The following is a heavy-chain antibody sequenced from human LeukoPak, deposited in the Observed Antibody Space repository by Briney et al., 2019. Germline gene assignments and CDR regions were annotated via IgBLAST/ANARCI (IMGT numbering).Heavy chain of an antibody. Sequence: SETLSLTCTVSGGSISSGGYYWSWIRQPPGKGLEWIGSIYYSGSTDYNPSLKSRVIISGDTSKNQFSLKLSSVTAADTAVYYCARRPYSGTWYVDYWGQGTLVTVSS. J-gene: IGHJ4*02. D-gene: IGHD6-13*01. V-gene: IGHV4-39*01. CDR3: ARRPYSGTWYVDY. CDR2: IYYSGST. CDR1: GGSISSGGYY.